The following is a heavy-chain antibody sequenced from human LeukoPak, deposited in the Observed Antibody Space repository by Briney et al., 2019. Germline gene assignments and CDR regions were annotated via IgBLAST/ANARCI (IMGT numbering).Heavy chain of an antibody. J-gene: IGHJ4*02. CDR1: GFTFSSYG. Sequence: GSLRLSCAASGFTFSSYGMTWVRQAPGKGLEWVSYISSSSSTIYYADSVKGRFTISRDNSKNTLYLQMNSLRPEDTAVYYCTRGARKGDDYGGFLDYWGQGILVSVSS. V-gene: IGHV3-48*01. CDR2: ISSSSSTI. D-gene: IGHD4-23*01. CDR3: TRGARKGDDYGGFLDY.